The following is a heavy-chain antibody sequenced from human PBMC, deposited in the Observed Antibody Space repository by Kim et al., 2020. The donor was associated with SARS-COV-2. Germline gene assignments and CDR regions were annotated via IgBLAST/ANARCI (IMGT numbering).Heavy chain of an antibody. CDR2: IYYSGST. CDR3: ARGTVTVRDAFDI. J-gene: IGHJ3*02. D-gene: IGHD4-17*01. CDR1: GGSISSSTYY. V-gene: IGHV4-39*01. Sequence: SETLSLTCTVSGGSISSSTYYWGWIRQPPGKGLEWIGSIYYSGSTYYNPSLKSRVTISVDTSKNQFSLKLSSVTAADTAVYYCARGTVTVRDAFDIWGQGTMVTVSS.